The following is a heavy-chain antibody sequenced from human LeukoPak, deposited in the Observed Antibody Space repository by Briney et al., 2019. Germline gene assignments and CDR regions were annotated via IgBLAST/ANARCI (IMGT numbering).Heavy chain of an antibody. CDR2: ISGSGGST. CDR3: AKRGLPHGFYFDY. D-gene: IGHD4-11*01. Sequence: GGSLRLSCAASGLTFSDYYMSWIRQAPGKGLEWVSAISGSGGSTYYADSVKGRFTISRDNSKNTLYLQMNSLRAEDTAVYYCAKRGLPHGFYFDYWGQGTLVTVSS. V-gene: IGHV3-23*01. J-gene: IGHJ4*02. CDR1: GLTFSDYY.